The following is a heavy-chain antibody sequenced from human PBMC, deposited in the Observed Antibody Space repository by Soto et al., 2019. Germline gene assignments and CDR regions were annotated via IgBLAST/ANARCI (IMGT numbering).Heavy chain of an antibody. CDR1: GFTFSSYA. D-gene: IGHD1-1*01. V-gene: IGHV3-23*01. Sequence: GGSLRLSCAASGFTFSSYAMSWVRQAPGKGLEWVSAISGSGGSTYYADSVKGRFTISRDNSKNTLYLQMNSLRAEDTAVYYCAKEDNGERLYYYYYGMDVWRQGTTVTVSS. CDR3: AKEDNGERLYYYYYGMDV. J-gene: IGHJ6*02. CDR2: ISGSGGST.